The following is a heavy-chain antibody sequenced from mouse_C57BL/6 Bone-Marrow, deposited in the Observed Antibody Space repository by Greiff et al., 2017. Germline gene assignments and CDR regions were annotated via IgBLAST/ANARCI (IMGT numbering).Heavy chain of an antibody. D-gene: IGHD2-5*01. CDR1: GYTFTSYW. J-gene: IGHJ4*01. CDR2: IHPSSGYT. V-gene: IGHV1-7*01. CDR3: VYSNYPYYAMDY. Sequence: HVQLQQSGAELAKPGASVKLSCKASGYTFTSYWMHWVKQSPGQGLDWIGYIHPSSGYTKYNQKFKDKATLTADKSSSTDYMQLSRLTYDDSAVYYCVYSNYPYYAMDYWGQGTSVTVSS.